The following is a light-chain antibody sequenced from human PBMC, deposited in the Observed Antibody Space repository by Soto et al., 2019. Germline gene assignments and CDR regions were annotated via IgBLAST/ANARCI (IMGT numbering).Light chain of an antibody. CDR3: QTWGTGIRV. Sequence: QLVLTQSPSASASLGASVKLTCTLSSGHSTYGIAWHQQQPEKGPRYLMKLNSDGSHTKGDGIPDRFSGSSSGAERYLTISSLQSEDDADYYCQTWGTGIRVFGGGTKLNV. V-gene: IGLV4-69*01. CDR1: SGHSTYG. CDR2: LNSDGSH. J-gene: IGLJ3*02.